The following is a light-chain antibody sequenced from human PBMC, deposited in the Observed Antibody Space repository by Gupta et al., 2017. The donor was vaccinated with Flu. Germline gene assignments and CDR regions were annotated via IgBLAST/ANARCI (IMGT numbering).Light chain of an antibody. J-gene: IGLJ3*02. V-gene: IGLV6-57*03. CDR2: EDR. CDR1: SGSIAGNY. CDR3: QSYDTRNPWV. Sequence: NFMLTQPHSVSESPGKTVTISCTRSSGSIAGNYVQWYQQRPGIAPTIVIYEDRHRPSGVPDRVSCSIDRASNSASLIISGLKTEDEADYYCQSYDTRNPWVFGGGTRLTVL.